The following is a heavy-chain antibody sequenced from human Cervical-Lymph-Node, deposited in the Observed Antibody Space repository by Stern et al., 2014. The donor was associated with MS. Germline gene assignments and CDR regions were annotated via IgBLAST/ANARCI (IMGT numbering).Heavy chain of an antibody. J-gene: IGHJ4*02. CDR1: GFKFSIYW. CDR2: IYPGVSET. CDR3: ARQTTAWASDV. D-gene: IGHD1-14*01. Sequence: VQLEESGAELIRPGESLKISCKGSGFKFSIYWIAWVRQMPWKGLEWMGIIYPGVSETRYSPSFQGPFTMSADKSTSTAYLQWSSLNASDTAMYFCARQTTAWASDVWGQGTLVTVSS. V-gene: IGHV5-51*01.